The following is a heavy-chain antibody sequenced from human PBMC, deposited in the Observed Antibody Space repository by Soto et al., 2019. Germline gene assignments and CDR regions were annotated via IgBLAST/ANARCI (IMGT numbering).Heavy chain of an antibody. J-gene: IGHJ3*02. CDR2: INPNSGVT. CDR1: GYTFTGYY. D-gene: IGHD3-10*01. CDR3: ARVLVRGVQNAFDI. Sequence: ASVKVSCKASGYTFTGYYMHWVRQAPGQGLEWMGRINPNSGVTNYAQKFQGRVTMTTDTSTSTAYMELSSLRSEDTAVYYCARVLVRGVQNAFDIWGQGTMVTVSS. V-gene: IGHV1-2*02.